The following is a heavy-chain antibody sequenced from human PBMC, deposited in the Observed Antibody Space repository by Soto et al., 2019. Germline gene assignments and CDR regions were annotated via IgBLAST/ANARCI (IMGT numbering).Heavy chain of an antibody. V-gene: IGHV3-48*01. Sequence: EVQLVESGGNLVQPGASLRLSCVASGFTFSQYPMNWVRQAPGKGLEWVSYISTGSSAIHYADSVRGRFTISRDEAKNSLYLQMNSLRAEDTAVYYCARDKGSSSWHSFDYWGQGTLVTVSS. CDR3: ARDKGSSSWHSFDY. CDR1: GFTFSQYP. CDR2: ISTGSSAI. D-gene: IGHD2-2*01. J-gene: IGHJ4*02.